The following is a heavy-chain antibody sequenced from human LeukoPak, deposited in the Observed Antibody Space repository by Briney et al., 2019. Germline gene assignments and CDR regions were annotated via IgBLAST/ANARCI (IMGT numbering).Heavy chain of an antibody. V-gene: IGHV3-64*04. J-gene: IGHJ4*02. CDR3: ARARGAGPVGHFDY. CDR1: GFTFSSCA. CDR2: ISSNGGST. Sequence: GGSLRLSCSASGFTFSSCAMHWVRQAPGKGLEYVSAISSNGGSTYYADSVKGRFTISRDNAKNSLYLQMNSLRDEDTAVYYCARARGAGPVGHFDYWGQGTLVTVSS. D-gene: IGHD6-19*01.